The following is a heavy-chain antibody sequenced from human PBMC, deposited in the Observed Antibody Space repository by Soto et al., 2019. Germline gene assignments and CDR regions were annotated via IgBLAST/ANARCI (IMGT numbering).Heavy chain of an antibody. Sequence: QVQLVESGGGVVQPGRSLRLSCAASGFTFSSYGMHWVRQAPGKGLEWVAVISYDGSNKYYADSVKGRFTISRDNSKNTLYLQMNSLRAEDTAVYYCAKDRRVVVVAAYFQHWGQGTLVTVSS. CDR1: GFTFSSYG. J-gene: IGHJ1*01. CDR2: ISYDGSNK. V-gene: IGHV3-30*18. CDR3: AKDRRVVVVAAYFQH. D-gene: IGHD2-15*01.